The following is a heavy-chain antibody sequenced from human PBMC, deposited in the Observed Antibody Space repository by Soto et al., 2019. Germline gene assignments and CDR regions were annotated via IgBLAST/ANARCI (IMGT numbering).Heavy chain of an antibody. Sequence: GSLRLSCAASGFMFSSYAMSWVRQAPGKGLEWVSSISASGGTANLADSVEGRFTISRDNSKNTLYLQMNSLRAEDTAVYYCAKDRWQWLGRLDDAFDIWGQGTMVTVSS. D-gene: IGHD6-19*01. J-gene: IGHJ3*02. CDR2: ISASGGTA. CDR1: GFMFSSYA. V-gene: IGHV3-23*01. CDR3: AKDRWQWLGRLDDAFDI.